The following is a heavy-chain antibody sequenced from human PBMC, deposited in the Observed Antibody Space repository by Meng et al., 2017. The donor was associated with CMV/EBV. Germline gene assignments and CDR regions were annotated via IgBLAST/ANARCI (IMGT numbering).Heavy chain of an antibody. CDR1: GYTCTRYG. CDR2: ISAYNGNT. V-gene: IGHV1-18*01. D-gene: IGHD1-1*01. CDR3: ARGAKRNWFDP. J-gene: IGHJ5*02. Sequence: SGKAAGYTCTRYGISWVRQAPGQGLEWMGWISAYNGNTNYAQKLQGRVTMTTDTSTSTAYMELRSLRSDDTAVYYCARGAKRNWFDPWGQGTLVTVSS.